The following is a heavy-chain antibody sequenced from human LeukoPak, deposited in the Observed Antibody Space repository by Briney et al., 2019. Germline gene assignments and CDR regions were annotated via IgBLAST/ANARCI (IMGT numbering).Heavy chain of an antibody. CDR1: GYTFTGPY. Sequence: GASVKVSCKASGYTFTGPYVHWVRQAPGQGLEWMGWINLSGGTQYVQKFQGKVTMTRDTSVNTAYMDLSRLRFDDTAIYYCATTGFCTAGSCPAFDSRGQGTLVTVSS. V-gene: IGHV1-2*02. D-gene: IGHD2-15*01. J-gene: IGHJ4*02. CDR3: ATTGFCTAGSCPAFDS. CDR2: INLSGGT.